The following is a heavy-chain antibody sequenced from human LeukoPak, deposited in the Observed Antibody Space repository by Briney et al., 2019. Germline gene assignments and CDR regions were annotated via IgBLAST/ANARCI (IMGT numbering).Heavy chain of an antibody. CDR1: GYTFTSYG. Sequence: GASVKVSFKASGYTFTSYGISWARQAPGQGLEWMGWISAYNGNTNYAQKLQGRVTMTTDTSTSTTYMELRSLRSDDTAVYYCARASSRTHYYYYYMDVWGKGTTVTVSS. CDR2: ISAYNGNT. J-gene: IGHJ6*03. V-gene: IGHV1-18*01. D-gene: IGHD6-13*01. CDR3: ARASSRTHYYYYYMDV.